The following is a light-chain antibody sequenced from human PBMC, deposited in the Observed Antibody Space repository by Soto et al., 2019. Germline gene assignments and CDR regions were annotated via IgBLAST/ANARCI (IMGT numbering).Light chain of an antibody. CDR1: SSNIGSNN. CDR3: ASWDDSLNGLV. Sequence: QSVLTQPPSASATPGQRVTISCPGSSSNIGSNNVEWYQHLPGTAPKLLIYSNNQGPSGVPDRFSGSKSGTSASLAISGLQSEDEADYYCASWDDSLNGLVIGGGTKLTVL. V-gene: IGLV1-44*01. CDR2: SNN. J-gene: IGLJ3*02.